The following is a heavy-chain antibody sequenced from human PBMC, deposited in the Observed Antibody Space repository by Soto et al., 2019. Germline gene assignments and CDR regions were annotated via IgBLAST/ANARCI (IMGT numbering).Heavy chain of an antibody. J-gene: IGHJ5*02. V-gene: IGHV3-23*01. Sequence: EVQLLESGGGLVQRGGSLRLSCAASGFTFSSYAMSWVRQAPGKGLEWVSGISGSGGSTYYADSVKGRFTISRDNSRNTLYLQMNSLRAEDTAVYYCAKDPVVGPYGWFDPWGHGTLVTVSS. CDR2: ISGSGGST. CDR1: GFTFSSYA. D-gene: IGHD1-26*01. CDR3: AKDPVVGPYGWFDP.